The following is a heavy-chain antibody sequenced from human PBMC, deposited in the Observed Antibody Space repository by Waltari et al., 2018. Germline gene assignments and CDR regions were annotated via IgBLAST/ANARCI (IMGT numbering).Heavy chain of an antibody. CDR1: GGSISSYY. CDR3: ARGVVAAILGDYWYFDL. D-gene: IGHD2-15*01. Sequence: QVQLQESGPGLVKPSETLSLTCTVSGGSISSYYWSWIRQPPGEGLEWIGYIYYRGSTNYNPSHKSRVTISVDTSKNQFSLKLSSVTAADTAVYYCARGVVAAILGDYWYFDLWGRGTLVTVSS. V-gene: IGHV4-59*12. J-gene: IGHJ2*01. CDR2: IYYRGST.